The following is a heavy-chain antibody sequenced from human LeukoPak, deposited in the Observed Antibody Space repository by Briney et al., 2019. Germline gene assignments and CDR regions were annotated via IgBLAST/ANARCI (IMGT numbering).Heavy chain of an antibody. CDR2: IYYSGST. J-gene: IGHJ3*02. Sequence: SETLSLTCAVSGGSISSGGYSWSWIRQPPGKGLEWIGYIYYSGSTYYNPSLKSRVTISVDTSKNQFSLKLSSVTAADTAVYYCARAPRDSSSPLARAFDIWGQGTMVTVSS. CDR1: GGSISSGGYS. D-gene: IGHD6-6*01. V-gene: IGHV4-31*11. CDR3: ARAPRDSSSPLARAFDI.